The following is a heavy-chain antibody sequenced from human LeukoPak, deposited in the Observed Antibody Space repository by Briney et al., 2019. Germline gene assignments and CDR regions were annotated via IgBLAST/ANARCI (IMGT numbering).Heavy chain of an antibody. CDR2: IKQDGSEK. CDR1: GFTFSSYW. J-gene: IGHJ3*02. CDR3: ARGPDYDILTGYWFYAFDI. D-gene: IGHD3-9*01. Sequence: GGSLRLSCAASGFTFSSYWMSWVRQAPGKGLEWVANIKQDGSEKYYVDSVKGRFTISRDNAKNSLYLQMNSLRAEDTAVYYCARGPDYDILTGYWFYAFDIWGQGTMVTVSS. V-gene: IGHV3-7*01.